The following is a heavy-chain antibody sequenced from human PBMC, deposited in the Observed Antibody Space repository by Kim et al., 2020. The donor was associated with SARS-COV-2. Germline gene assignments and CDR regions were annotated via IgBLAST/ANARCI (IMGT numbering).Heavy chain of an antibody. Sequence: SETLSLTCAVSGVSISSNNWWSWVRQPPGQGLEWLGEIFHRGSTNYNPSVQSRITISVDKSENQLSLKLTSVTAADTAIYYCARIPFSYYALDVWGQGTTVTVSS. CDR2: IFHRGST. CDR3: ARIPFSYYALDV. V-gene: IGHV4-4*02. D-gene: IGHD2-21*01. J-gene: IGHJ6*02. CDR1: GVSISSNNW.